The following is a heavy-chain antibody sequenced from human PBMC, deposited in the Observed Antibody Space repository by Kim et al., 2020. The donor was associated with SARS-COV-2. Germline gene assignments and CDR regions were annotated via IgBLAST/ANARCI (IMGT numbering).Heavy chain of an antibody. D-gene: IGHD3-22*01. CDR2: MNPNSGNT. CDR3: ARGVRGMIVVVITYYYYYYVDV. Sequence: ASVKVSCKASGYTFTSYDINWVRQATGQGLEWMGWMNPNSGNTGYAQKFQGRVTMTRNTSISTAYMELSSLRSEDTAVYYCARGVRGMIVVVITYYYYYYVDVWGKGTTVTVSS. V-gene: IGHV1-8*01. J-gene: IGHJ6*03. CDR1: GYTFTSYD.